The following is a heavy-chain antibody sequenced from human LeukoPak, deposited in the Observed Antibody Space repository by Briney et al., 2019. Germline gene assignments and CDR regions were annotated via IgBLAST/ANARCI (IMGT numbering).Heavy chain of an antibody. D-gene: IGHD3-16*01. J-gene: IGHJ4*02. CDR3: ARDATRGGDFDY. CDR2: INEDGSQI. V-gene: IGHV3-7*01. Sequence: GGSLRLSCAASGFTFSRFWMTWVRQAPGKGLEWVANINEDGSQIYYVGSVKGRFTVSRDNARDSLYLQMTSLRVEDTAIYYCARDATRGGDFDYWGQGTLVTVSS. CDR1: GFTFSRFW.